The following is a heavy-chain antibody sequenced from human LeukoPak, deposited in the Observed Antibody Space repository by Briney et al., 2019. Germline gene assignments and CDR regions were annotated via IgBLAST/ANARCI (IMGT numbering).Heavy chain of an antibody. D-gene: IGHD6-13*01. V-gene: IGHV4-4*02. CDR1: GFTLSNHW. CDR3: ARLNAGIAAAGTDY. Sequence: PGGSLRLSCAASGFTLSNHWMIWVRQAPGKGLEWIGEINHSGSTNYNPSLKSRVTISVDTSKNQFSLKLSSVTAADTAVYYCARLNAGIAAAGTDYWGQGTLVTVSS. CDR2: INHSGST. J-gene: IGHJ4*02.